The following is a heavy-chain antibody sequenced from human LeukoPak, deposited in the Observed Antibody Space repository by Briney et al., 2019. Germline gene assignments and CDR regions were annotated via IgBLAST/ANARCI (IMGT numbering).Heavy chain of an antibody. CDR2: ISAYNGNT. D-gene: IGHD2-2*01. Sequence: GASVKVSCKASGYTFTSYGISWVRQAPGQGLEWMGWISAYNGNTNYAQKLQGRVTMTTDTSTSTAYMELRSLRSDDTAVYYCATDHCTRTNCYEDYYHGMDVWGQGTTVTVSS. CDR3: ATDHCTRTNCYEDYYHGMDV. V-gene: IGHV1-18*01. J-gene: IGHJ6*02. CDR1: GYTFTSYG.